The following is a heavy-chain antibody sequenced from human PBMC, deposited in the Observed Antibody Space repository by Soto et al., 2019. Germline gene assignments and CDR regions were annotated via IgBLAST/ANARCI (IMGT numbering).Heavy chain of an antibody. CDR1: GGSFSGYY. D-gene: IGHD3-10*01. Sequence: SETLSLTCAVYGGSFSGYYWSWIRQPPGKGLEWIGEINHSGSTNYNPSLKSRVTISVDTSKNQFSLKLSSVTAADTAVYYCAGLYYGSGSYWLDYWGQGTLVTVSS. CDR3: AGLYYGSGSYWLDY. CDR2: INHSGST. V-gene: IGHV4-34*01. J-gene: IGHJ4*02.